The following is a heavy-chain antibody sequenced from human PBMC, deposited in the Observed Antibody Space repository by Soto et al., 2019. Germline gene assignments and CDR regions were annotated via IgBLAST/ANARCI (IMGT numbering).Heavy chain of an antibody. V-gene: IGHV4-34*01. Sequence: QVQLQQWGAGLLKPSETLSLTCAVYGGSFSGYYWSWIRQPPGKGLEWIGEINHSGSTNYNPSLKSRGTISVDTSKNQFSLKLSSVTAADTAVYYCARGRITMVRGRHNWFDPWGQGTLVTVSS. J-gene: IGHJ5*02. CDR2: INHSGST. D-gene: IGHD3-10*01. CDR3: ARGRITMVRGRHNWFDP. CDR1: GGSFSGYY.